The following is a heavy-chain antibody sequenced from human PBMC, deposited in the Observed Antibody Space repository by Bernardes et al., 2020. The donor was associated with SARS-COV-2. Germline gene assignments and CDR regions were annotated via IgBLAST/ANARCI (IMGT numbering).Heavy chain of an antibody. CDR1: GFTLSSYW. D-gene: IGHD2-21*01. J-gene: IGHJ4*02. CDR2: IKNDGTTT. V-gene: IGHV3-74*01. CDR3: VRGGLYCGRDCYSDY. Sequence: GGSLRLSCAASGFTLSSYWMHWVRQAPGKGLVWVSRIKNDGTTTSYADSVKGRFTISRDNAKNTLYLQMNSLGAEDTAVYYCVRGGLYCGRDCYSDYWGQGTLVTVSS.